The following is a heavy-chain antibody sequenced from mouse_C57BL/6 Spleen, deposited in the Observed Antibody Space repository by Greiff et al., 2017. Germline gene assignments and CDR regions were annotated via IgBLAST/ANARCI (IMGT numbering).Heavy chain of an antibody. CDR3: ARWAGAMDY. V-gene: IGHV1-54*01. Sequence: QVQLQQSGAELVRPGTSVKVSCKASGYAFTNYLMEWVKQRPGQGLEWIGVINPGSGGTNYNEKFKGKATLTADKSSSTAYMQLSSLPSEDSAVYFCARWAGAMDYWGQGTSVTVSS. CDR1: GYAFTNYL. J-gene: IGHJ4*01. CDR2: INPGSGGT.